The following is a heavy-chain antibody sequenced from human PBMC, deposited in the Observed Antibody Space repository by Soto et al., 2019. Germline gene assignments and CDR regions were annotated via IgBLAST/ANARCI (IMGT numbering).Heavy chain of an antibody. CDR1: GGSISSSSYY. CDR2: IYYSGST. J-gene: IGHJ4*02. D-gene: IGHD5-12*01. Sequence: SETLSLTCTVSGGSISSSSYYWGWIRQAPGKGLEWIGSIYYSGSTYYNPSLKSRVTISVDTSKNQFSLKLSSVTAADTAVYYCAGRRDGYNYLDYWGQGTLVTVSS. CDR3: AGRRDGYNYLDY. V-gene: IGHV4-39*01.